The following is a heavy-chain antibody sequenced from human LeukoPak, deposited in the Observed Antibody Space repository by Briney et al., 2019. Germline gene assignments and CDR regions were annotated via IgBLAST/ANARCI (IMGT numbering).Heavy chain of an antibody. D-gene: IGHD1-26*01. Sequence: GGSLRLSCAASGFTFSFYGMGWVRQAPGKGPDWVSTISGSGDYTYYADSVKGRFTISRDNSKNTVYLQMNSLSAEDTALYYCAKVFSGSYYDNFDYWGQGTLVTVSS. CDR3: AKVFSGSYYDNFDY. J-gene: IGHJ4*02. V-gene: IGHV3-23*01. CDR2: ISGSGDYT. CDR1: GFTFSFYG.